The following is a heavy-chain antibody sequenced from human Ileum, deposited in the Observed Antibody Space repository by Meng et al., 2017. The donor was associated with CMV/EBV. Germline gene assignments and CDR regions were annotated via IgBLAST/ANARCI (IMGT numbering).Heavy chain of an antibody. V-gene: IGHV1-2*06. CDR1: GYTFTAHT. Sequence: QVQVVQSGAEVRKPGASVKVSCKTSGYTFTAHTIHWARQAPGQGLEWMGRIRTDSGDTYYAKKFQGRVTMTTDASIRTAYLELSGLQSDDTAIYYWARDNWGSDYWGQGTLVTVSS. J-gene: IGHJ4*02. D-gene: IGHD7-27*01. CDR2: IRTDSGDT. CDR3: ARDNWGSDY.